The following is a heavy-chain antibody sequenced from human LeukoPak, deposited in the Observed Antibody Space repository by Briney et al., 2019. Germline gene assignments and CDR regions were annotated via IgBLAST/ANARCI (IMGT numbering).Heavy chain of an antibody. J-gene: IGHJ4*02. D-gene: IGHD1-26*01. Sequence: GGSLILSCAASGFSFSSYSMNWVRQAPGKGLEWVSSISSSSRYIYYADSVKGRFTISRDNAKNSLYPQMNSLRADDTSVYFCATDPWEGRGLLDNWGQGTLVTVSS. V-gene: IGHV3-21*01. CDR2: ISSSSRYI. CDR3: ATDPWEGRGLLDN. CDR1: GFSFSSYS.